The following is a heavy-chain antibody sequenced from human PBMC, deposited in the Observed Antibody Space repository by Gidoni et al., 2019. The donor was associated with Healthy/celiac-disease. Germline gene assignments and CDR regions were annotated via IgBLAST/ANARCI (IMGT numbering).Heavy chain of an antibody. D-gene: IGHD1-7*01. Sequence: ESGPGLVKPSQTLSLTCTVSGGSISRGGYFWSWIRQHPGKGLEWIGYIYYSGSTYYNPSLKSRVTISVDTSKNQFSLKLSSVTAADTAVYYCARWKELELPIGWFDPWGQGTLVTVSS. J-gene: IGHJ5*02. V-gene: IGHV4-31*03. CDR2: IYYSGST. CDR3: ARWKELELPIGWFDP. CDR1: GGSISRGGYF.